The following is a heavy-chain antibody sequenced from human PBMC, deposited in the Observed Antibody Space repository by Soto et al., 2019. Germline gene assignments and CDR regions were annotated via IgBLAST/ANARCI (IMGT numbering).Heavy chain of an antibody. CDR2: ISGSGGST. V-gene: IGHV3-23*01. CDR3: ARRGSGSYYDY. D-gene: IGHD1-26*01. Sequence: EVQLLEYGGGLVQPGGSLRLSCAASGFTFSSYAMRWVRQAPGQGLEWVSAISGSGGSTYYADSVKGRFTISRDNSKNTMYLQMNSLRAEDPAVYYCARRGSGSYYDYWGQGTLVTVSS. J-gene: IGHJ4*02. CDR1: GFTFSSYA.